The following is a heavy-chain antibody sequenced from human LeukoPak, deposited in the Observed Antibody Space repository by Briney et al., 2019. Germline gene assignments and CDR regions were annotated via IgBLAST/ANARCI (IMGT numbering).Heavy chain of an antibody. CDR2: IYYIGST. Sequence: SETLSLTCTVSGCSISSHYWSWIRQPPGKGLEWIGYIYYIGSTNNNPSLNSRVTISVDTSKNQFSLKLSSVTAADTAIYYCARHDVPYYYGMDVWGLGTMVTVSS. CDR3: ARHDVPYYYGMDV. D-gene: IGHD3-16*01. CDR1: GCSISSHY. V-gene: IGHV4-59*08. J-gene: IGHJ6*02.